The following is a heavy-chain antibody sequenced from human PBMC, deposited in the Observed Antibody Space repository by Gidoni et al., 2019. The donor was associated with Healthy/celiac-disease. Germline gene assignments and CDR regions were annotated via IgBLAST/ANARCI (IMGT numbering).Heavy chain of an antibody. J-gene: IGHJ6*02. D-gene: IGHD4-4*01. V-gene: IGHV1-69*06. CDR2: IIPIFGTA. CDR3: ASRDSECNYAFACYYYGMDV. Sequence: QVQLVQSVAEVKKPGSSVKFSCKASGGTFSSYAISWVRQAPGHGLEWMGGIIPIFGTANYAKKFQGRVTITADKSTSTAYMELSSLRSEDTAVYYCASRDSECNYAFACYYYGMDVWGQGTTVTVSS. CDR1: GGTFSSYA.